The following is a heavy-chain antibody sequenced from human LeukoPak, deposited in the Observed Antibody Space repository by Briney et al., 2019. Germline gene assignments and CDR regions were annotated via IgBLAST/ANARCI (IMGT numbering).Heavy chain of an antibody. CDR3: ARGYSRFYYYYMDV. D-gene: IGHD4-11*01. J-gene: IGHJ6*03. CDR2: IYSGGST. Sequence: GGSLRLSCAASGFTVSSNYMTWVRQAPGKGLELVSVIYSGGSTYYADSVKGRFTISRDNSKNTLYLQMNSLRAEDTAVYYCARGYSRFYYYYMDVWGKGTTVTVSS. CDR1: GFTVSSNY. V-gene: IGHV3-53*01.